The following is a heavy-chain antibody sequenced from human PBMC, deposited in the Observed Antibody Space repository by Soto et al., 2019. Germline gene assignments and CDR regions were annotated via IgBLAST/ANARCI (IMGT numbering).Heavy chain of an antibody. V-gene: IGHV4-31*03. Sequence: SETLSLTCTVSGGSISSGGYYWSWIRQHPGKGLEWIGYIYYSGSTYYNPSLKSRVTISVDTSKNQFSLKLSSVTAADTAVYYCARLRTYYYDSSGYFFDYWGQGTLVTVSS. J-gene: IGHJ4*02. CDR1: GGSISSGGYY. CDR2: IYYSGST. CDR3: ARLRTYYYDSSGYFFDY. D-gene: IGHD3-22*01.